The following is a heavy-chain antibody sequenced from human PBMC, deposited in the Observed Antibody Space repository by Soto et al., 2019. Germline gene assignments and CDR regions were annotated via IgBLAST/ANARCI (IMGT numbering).Heavy chain of an antibody. CDR2: LYWDDDK. CDR1: GFSLSTTGMG. Sequence: QITLKESGPTLVKPTQTLTLTCTFSGFSLSTTGMGVGWIRQPPGKALEWLALLYWDDDKHYSPFLKSRLTITKDTSKHQVVLTMTNMAPVDTATDYCAHRRSKGDFDLWGQGTLVTVSS. V-gene: IGHV2-5*02. J-gene: IGHJ5*02. CDR3: AHRRSKGDFDL.